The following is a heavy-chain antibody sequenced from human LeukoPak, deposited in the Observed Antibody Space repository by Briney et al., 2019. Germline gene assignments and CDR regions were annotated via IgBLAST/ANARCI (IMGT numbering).Heavy chain of an antibody. CDR1: GGTFSSYA. CDR3: ARGPDDVVMGDYFDY. Sequence: SVKVSCKASGGTFSSYAISWVRQAPGQGLEWMGRIIPIFGTANYAQKFQGRVTITTDESTSTAYMALSSLRSEDTAVYYCARGPDDVVMGDYFDYWGQGTLVTVSS. J-gene: IGHJ4*02. CDR2: IIPIFGTA. D-gene: IGHD3-22*01. V-gene: IGHV1-69*05.